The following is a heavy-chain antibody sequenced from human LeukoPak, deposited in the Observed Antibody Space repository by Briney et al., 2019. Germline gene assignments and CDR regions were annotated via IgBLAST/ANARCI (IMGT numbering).Heavy chain of an antibody. V-gene: IGHV3-15*01. CDR2: IKTKTDGETT. J-gene: IGHJ4*02. Sequence: PGGSLRLSCAASGLTFSNAWMSWVRQAPGQGLEWVARIKTKTDGETTDYAAPVKGRFTISRDDSKNTLYLQMNSLKAEDTAVYYCTTDYYDYVWGSYRPDYWGQGTLVTVSS. D-gene: IGHD3-16*02. CDR3: TTDYYDYVWGSYRPDY. CDR1: GLTFSNAW.